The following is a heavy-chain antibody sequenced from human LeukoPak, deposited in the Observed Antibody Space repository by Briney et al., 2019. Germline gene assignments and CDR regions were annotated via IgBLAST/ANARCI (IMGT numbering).Heavy chain of an antibody. J-gene: IGHJ4*02. V-gene: IGHV3-48*01. CDR1: GFTFSSYS. CDR3: ARDRSSSGSKGDY. CDR2: ISSSRSTI. D-gene: IGHD6-19*01. Sequence: PGGSLRLSCAASGFTFSSYSMNWVRQAPGKGLEWVSYISSSRSTIYYADSVKGRFTISRDNAKNSLYLQMNSLRAEDTAVYYCARDRSSSGSKGDYWGQGTLVTVSS.